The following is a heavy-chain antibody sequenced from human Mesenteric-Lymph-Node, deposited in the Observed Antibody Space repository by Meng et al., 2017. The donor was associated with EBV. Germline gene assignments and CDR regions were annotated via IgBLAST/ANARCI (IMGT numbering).Heavy chain of an antibody. CDR3: ARDGGGLWFGESKHFDS. CDR1: GGSRRSRNW. Sequence: LQESGPGLLQPPGPLPPRSAGPGGSRRSRNWWSRSRRPPGKGLEWIGEINHSGSSNYNPSLESRVTMSVDNSKNQFSLKLRSVTAADTAVYYCARDGGGLWFGESKHFDSWGQGTLVTVSS. V-gene: IGHV4-4*03. D-gene: IGHD3-10*01. J-gene: IGHJ4*02. CDR2: INHSGSS.